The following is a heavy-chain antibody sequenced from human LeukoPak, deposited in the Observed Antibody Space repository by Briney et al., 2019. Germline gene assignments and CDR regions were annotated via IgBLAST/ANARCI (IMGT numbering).Heavy chain of an antibody. V-gene: IGHV3-21*01. CDR2: ISSSSIYI. CDR3: AKDSFPFYDSSGQYYFDY. Sequence: GGSLRLSCAASGFAFSSYTMNWVRQAPGKGLEWVSSISSSSIYIYYADSVKGRFTISRDNAKNSLYLQMNSLRAEDTAVYYCAKDSFPFYDSSGQYYFDYWGQGTLVTVSS. J-gene: IGHJ4*02. D-gene: IGHD3-22*01. CDR1: GFAFSSYT.